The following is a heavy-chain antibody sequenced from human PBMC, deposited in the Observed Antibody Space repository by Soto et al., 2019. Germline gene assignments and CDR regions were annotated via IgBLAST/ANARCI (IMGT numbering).Heavy chain of an antibody. J-gene: IGHJ6*02. CDR1: GDTFTTNY. CDR3: ASRVLCDMDV. D-gene: IGHD2-21*01. V-gene: IGHV1-46*01. Sequence: QEQLVQSGAEVKEPGASLKVSCKASGDTFTTNYLHWVRQAPGQGLEWMGRINPNKGATLYAQEFQGRLILTTDTSTSTVYMDLNSVKSEDSAVYYCASRVLCDMDVWGQGTTVTVSS. CDR2: INPNKGAT.